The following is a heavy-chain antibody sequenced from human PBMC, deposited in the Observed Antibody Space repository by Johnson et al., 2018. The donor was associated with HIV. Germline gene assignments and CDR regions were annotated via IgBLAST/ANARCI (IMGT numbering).Heavy chain of an antibody. V-gene: IGHV3-NL1*01. J-gene: IGHJ3*02. CDR1: GFTFSSYG. Sequence: QVQLVESGGGLVQPGRSLRLSCAASGFTFSSYGMHWVRQAPGKGLEWVAVIYSGGSTYYADSVKGRFTISRDNSKNTLYLQMNSLRAEDTAVYYCARSLGVGAFDIWGQGTMVTVSS. CDR2: IYSGGST. D-gene: IGHD3-10*01. CDR3: ARSLGVGAFDI.